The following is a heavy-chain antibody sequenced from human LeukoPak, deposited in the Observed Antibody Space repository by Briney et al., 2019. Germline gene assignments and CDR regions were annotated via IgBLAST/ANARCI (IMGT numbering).Heavy chain of an antibody. V-gene: IGHV4-4*09. D-gene: IGHD3-22*01. J-gene: IGHJ6*03. CDR1: GGSISSYY. CDR3: ARHVKDHYYDSSGYYSLYYYYMDV. CDR2: IYTSGST. Sequence: PSETLSLTCTVSGGSISSYYWSWIRQPPGKGLEWIGYIYTSGSTNYNPSFKSRVTISVDTSKNQFSLKLSSVTAADTAVYYCARHVKDHYYDSSGYYSLYYYYMDVWGKGTTVTVSS.